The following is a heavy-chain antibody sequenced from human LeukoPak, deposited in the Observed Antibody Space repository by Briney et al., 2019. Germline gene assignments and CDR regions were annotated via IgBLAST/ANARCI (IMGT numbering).Heavy chain of an antibody. D-gene: IGHD3-22*01. CDR3: AAPDGYYYDSSPLGY. J-gene: IGHJ4*02. CDR1: GFTFSNAW. V-gene: IGHV3-15*07. CDR2: IKSKTDGGTT. Sequence: GGSLRLSCAASGFTFSNAWMNWVRQAPGKGLEWVGRIKSKTDGGTTDYAAPVKGRFTISRDDSKNTLYLQMNSLKTEDTAVYYCAAPDGYYYDSSPLGYWGQGTLVTVSS.